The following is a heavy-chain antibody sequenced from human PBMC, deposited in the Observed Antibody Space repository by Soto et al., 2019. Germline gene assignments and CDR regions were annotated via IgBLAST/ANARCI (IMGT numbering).Heavy chain of an antibody. D-gene: IGHD2-2*01. CDR3: AKDTNVVVVPAATGGMDV. J-gene: IGHJ6*02. CDR2: INPNSGGT. CDR1: VYTLTGYY. V-gene: IGHV1-2*04. Sequence: ASVKVSCKASVYTLTGYYMHCVRQAPGQGLEWMGWINPNSGGTNYAQKFQGWVTMTRVTSISTAYMELSSLRSDDTALYYCAKDTNVVVVPAATGGMDVWGQGTTVTVSS.